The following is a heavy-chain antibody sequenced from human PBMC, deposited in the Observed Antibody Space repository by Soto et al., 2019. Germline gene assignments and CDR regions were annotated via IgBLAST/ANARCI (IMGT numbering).Heavy chain of an antibody. J-gene: IGHJ4*02. V-gene: IGHV3-74*01. CDR1: GFTFSSYW. CDR2: INSDGSST. D-gene: IGHD2-15*01. Sequence: EVQLVESGGGLVQPGESLRLSCAASGFTFSSYWMHWVRQAPGKGLVWVSRINSDGSSTSYAGSVKGRFTISRDNAKNTLYLQMNSLRAEDTAVYYCVRTSLVVAAATREGYWGQGTLVTVSP. CDR3: VRTSLVVAAATREGY.